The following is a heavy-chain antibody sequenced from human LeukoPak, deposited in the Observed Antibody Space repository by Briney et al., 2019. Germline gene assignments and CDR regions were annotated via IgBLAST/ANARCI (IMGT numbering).Heavy chain of an antibody. CDR3: ARDYGGDDGFDY. CDR1: GHTFIDYY. D-gene: IGHD4-23*01. CDR2: INPSGGST. V-gene: IGHV1-46*01. J-gene: IGHJ4*02. Sequence: ASVKVSCKTSGHTFIDYYMHWVRQAPGQGLEWMGIINPSGGSTSYAQKFQGRVTLTRDTSTSTVYMELSSLRSEDTAVYYCARDYGGDDGFDYCGQGTLVTVSS.